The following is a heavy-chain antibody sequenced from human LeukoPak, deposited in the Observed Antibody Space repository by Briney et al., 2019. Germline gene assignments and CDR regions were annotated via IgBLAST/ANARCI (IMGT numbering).Heavy chain of an antibody. Sequence: GGSLRLSCAASGFTFSSYSMNWVRQAPGKGLEWVSSISSSSSYIYYADSVKGRFTISRDNAKNSLYLQMNSLRAKDTAVYYCARDLGYYYDSSGYRDYWGQGTLVTVSS. CDR3: ARDLGYYYDSSGYRDY. D-gene: IGHD3-22*01. J-gene: IGHJ4*02. V-gene: IGHV3-21*01. CDR1: GFTFSSYS. CDR2: ISSSSSYI.